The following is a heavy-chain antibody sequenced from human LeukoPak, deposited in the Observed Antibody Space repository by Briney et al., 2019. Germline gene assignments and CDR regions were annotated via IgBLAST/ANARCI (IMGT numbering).Heavy chain of an antibody. V-gene: IGHV3-21*01. CDR2: ISSSSSYI. Sequence: GRSLRLSCAASGFTFSSYSMNWVRQAPGKGLEWVSSISSSSSYIYYADSVKGRFTISRDNAKNSLYLQMNSLRAEDTAVYYCARNGLGFDAFDIWGQGTMVTVSS. CDR3: ARNGLGFDAFDI. CDR1: GFTFSSYS. D-gene: IGHD3-16*01. J-gene: IGHJ3*02.